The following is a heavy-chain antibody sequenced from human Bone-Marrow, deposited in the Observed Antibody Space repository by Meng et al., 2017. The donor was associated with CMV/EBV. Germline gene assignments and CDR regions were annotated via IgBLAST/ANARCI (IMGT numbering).Heavy chain of an antibody. V-gene: IGHV3-30*02. CDR3: ATYRFCLSTGDESE. CDR2: IRYNGSNR. Sequence: GESLKISCAVSGFTFRSYGMNWFRQTPGKGLEWVAFIRYNGSNRNYEDSEKGRFTISRDNSNNTLYLQKNSLREEDTGIYYCATYRFCLSTGDESEWGQGTQVTVSS. CDR1: GFTFRSYG. D-gene: IGHD2-21*01. J-gene: IGHJ4*02.